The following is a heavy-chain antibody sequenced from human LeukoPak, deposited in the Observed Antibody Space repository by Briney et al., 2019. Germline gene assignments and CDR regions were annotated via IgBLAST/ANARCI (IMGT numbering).Heavy chain of an antibody. J-gene: IGHJ3*02. CDR3: ASSSYYYGSGSYHRKAFDI. CDR2: IWYDGSNK. CDR1: GFTFSSYG. V-gene: IGHV3-33*01. D-gene: IGHD3-10*01. Sequence: GGSLRLSCAASGFTFSSYGMHWVRQAPGKGLEWVAVIWYDGSNKYYADSVKGRFTISRDNSKNTLYLQMNSLRAEDTAVYYCASSSYYYGSGSYHRKAFDIWGQGTMVTVSS.